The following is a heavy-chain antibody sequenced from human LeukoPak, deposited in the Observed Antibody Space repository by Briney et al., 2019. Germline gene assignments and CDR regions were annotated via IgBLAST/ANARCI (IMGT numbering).Heavy chain of an antibody. J-gene: IGHJ6*02. V-gene: IGHV3-48*03. D-gene: IGHD2/OR15-2a*01. CDR1: GFTFSSYE. Sequence: GGSLRLSCAASGFTFSSYEMNWVRQAPGKGLEGVSYISRSGSTIYYADSVKGRFTISRDNAKNSLYLQMNSLRAEDTAVYYCATFHYGMDVWGQGTTVTVSS. CDR3: ATFHYGMDV. CDR2: ISRSGSTI.